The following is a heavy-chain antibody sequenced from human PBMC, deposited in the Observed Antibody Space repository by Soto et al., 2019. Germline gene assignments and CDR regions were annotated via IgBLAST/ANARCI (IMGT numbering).Heavy chain of an antibody. CDR2: INPSGGST. J-gene: IGHJ4*02. D-gene: IGHD3-10*01. V-gene: IGHV1-46*01. CDR3: ARTLRITMVRGVSGY. CDR1: GYTFTSYY. Sequence: ASVKVSCKASGYTFTSYYMHWVRQAPGHGLEWMGIINPSGGSTSYVQKFQGRVTMTRDTSTSTVYMELSCVRSEDTAVYYCARTLRITMVRGVSGYWGQGTLVTVSS.